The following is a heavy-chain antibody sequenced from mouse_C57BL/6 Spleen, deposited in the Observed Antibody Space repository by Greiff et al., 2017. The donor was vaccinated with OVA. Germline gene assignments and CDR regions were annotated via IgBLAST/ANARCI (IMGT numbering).Heavy chain of an antibody. V-gene: IGHV6-3*01. CDR3: TGQGLPFAY. Sequence: EVMLVESGGGLVQPGGSMKLSCVASGFTFSNYWMNWVRQSPEKGLEWVAQIRLKSDNYATHYAESVKGRFTISRDDSKSSVYLQMNNLRAEDTGIYYCTGQGLPFAYWGQGTLVTVSA. J-gene: IGHJ3*01. CDR1: GFTFSNYW. CDR2: IRLKSDNYAT.